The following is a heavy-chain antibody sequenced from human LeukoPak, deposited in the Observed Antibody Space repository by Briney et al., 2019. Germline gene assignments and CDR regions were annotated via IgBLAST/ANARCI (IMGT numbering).Heavy chain of an antibody. Sequence: GSSVTVSFKSSGYTFTGYYMHWVRQAPGQGLEWMGWINPNSGGTNYAQKFQGRVTTTRDTTISTAYMELSRLRSDDTAVYYCARDIVPAATDAFDIWGQGTMVTVSS. CDR3: ARDIVPAATDAFDI. CDR1: GYTFTGYY. CDR2: INPNSGGT. V-gene: IGHV1-2*02. D-gene: IGHD2-2*01. J-gene: IGHJ3*02.